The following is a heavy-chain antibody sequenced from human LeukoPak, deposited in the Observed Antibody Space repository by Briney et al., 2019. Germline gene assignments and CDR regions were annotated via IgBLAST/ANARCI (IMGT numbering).Heavy chain of an antibody. Sequence: SETLSLTCTVSGGSISSSSYYWGWIRQPPGKGLEWIGSIYYSGSTYYNPSLKSRVTISIDTSKNQFSLKLSSVTAADTAVYYCARRGPPRTMLRGVKSGWFDPWGQGTLVTVSS. CDR3: ARRGPPRTMLRGVKSGWFDP. D-gene: IGHD3-10*01. V-gene: IGHV4-39*07. CDR1: GGSISSSSYY. CDR2: IYYSGST. J-gene: IGHJ5*02.